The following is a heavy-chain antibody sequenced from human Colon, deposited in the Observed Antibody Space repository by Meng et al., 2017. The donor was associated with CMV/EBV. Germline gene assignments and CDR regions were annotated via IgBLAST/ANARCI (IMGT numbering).Heavy chain of an antibody. V-gene: IGHV5-51*01. CDR3: ARRQNKGYYYGMDV. CDR2: TYFDDSDT. CDR1: GYNFSGFW. Sequence: GGSLRLSCKGSGYNFSGFWIGWVRQMPGRGLEWMRITYFDDSDTRYSPSFEDQVTISADKSTSTAYLQWTSLKASDTAMYYCARRQNKGYYYGMDVWGQGTTVTVSS. J-gene: IGHJ6*02.